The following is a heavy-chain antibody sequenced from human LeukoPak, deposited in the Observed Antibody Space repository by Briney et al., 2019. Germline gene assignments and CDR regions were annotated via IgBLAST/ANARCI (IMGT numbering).Heavy chain of an antibody. J-gene: IGHJ4*02. Sequence: GGSLRLSCVASGFTFSTYGMSWVRQAPGKGLEWVSAISGSGGSTYYADSVKGRFTISRDNSKNTLYLQMNSLRVEDTAVYYCARDGFSSSWDLAYWGQGTLVTVSS. CDR1: GFTFSTYG. CDR2: ISGSGGST. CDR3: ARDGFSSSWDLAY. D-gene: IGHD6-13*01. V-gene: IGHV3-23*01.